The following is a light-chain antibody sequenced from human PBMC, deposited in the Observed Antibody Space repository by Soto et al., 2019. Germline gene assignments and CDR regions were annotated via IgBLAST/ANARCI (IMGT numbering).Light chain of an antibody. CDR2: GAS. CDR3: QQYNNWPPWT. V-gene: IGKV3-15*01. Sequence: EIVMTQSPATLSVSPGERAPLSCRASQSISSDLAWYQQKPGQAPRLLIYGASTRASDIPARFSGSGSGTEFTLTISSLQSEDFAVYYCQQYNNWPPWTFGQGTKVDIK. J-gene: IGKJ1*01. CDR1: QSISSD.